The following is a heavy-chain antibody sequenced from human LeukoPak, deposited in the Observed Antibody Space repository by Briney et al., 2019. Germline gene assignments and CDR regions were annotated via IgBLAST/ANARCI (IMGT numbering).Heavy chain of an antibody. Sequence: SVKVSCKASGGTFSSYTISWVRQAPGQGLEWMGRIIPILGIANCAQKFQGRVTITADKSTSTAYMELSSLRSEDTAVYYCARDHEPVVVPAAITWFDPWGQGTLVTVSS. CDR1: GGTFSSYT. D-gene: IGHD2-2*02. CDR2: IIPILGIA. J-gene: IGHJ5*02. CDR3: ARDHEPVVVPAAITWFDP. V-gene: IGHV1-69*04.